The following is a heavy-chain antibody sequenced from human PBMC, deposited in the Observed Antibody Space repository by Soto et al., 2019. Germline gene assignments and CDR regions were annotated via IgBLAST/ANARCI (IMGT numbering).Heavy chain of an antibody. CDR3: ARGNALLWFGAVYGMDV. CDR1: GGSFSGYY. J-gene: IGHJ6*02. CDR2: INHSGST. V-gene: IGHV4-34*01. Sequence: QVQLQQWGAGLLKPSETLSLTCAVYGGSFSGYYWSWIRQPPGKGLEWIGEINHSGSTNYNPSLKSRVTISVDTSKHPFSLKLSSVTAADTAVYYCARGNALLWFGAVYGMDVWGQGTTVTVSS. D-gene: IGHD3-10*01.